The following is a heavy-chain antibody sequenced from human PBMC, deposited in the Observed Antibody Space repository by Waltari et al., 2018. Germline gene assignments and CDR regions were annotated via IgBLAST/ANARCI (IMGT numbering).Heavy chain of an antibody. J-gene: IGHJ6*02. Sequence: QVQLQESGPGLVKPSGTLSLTCAVSGGSISSSNWWSWVRQPPGKGLEWIGEIYHSGSTNYNPSLKSRVTIAVDKSKNQFSLKLSSVTAADTAVYYCARLVRGLQVAATYYYGMDVWGQGTTVTVSS. V-gene: IGHV4-4*02. CDR2: IYHSGST. CDR3: ARLVRGLQVAATYYYGMDV. D-gene: IGHD6-19*01. CDR1: GGSISSSNW.